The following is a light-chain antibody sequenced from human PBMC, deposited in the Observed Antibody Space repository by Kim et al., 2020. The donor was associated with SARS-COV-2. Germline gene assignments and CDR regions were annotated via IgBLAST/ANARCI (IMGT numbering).Light chain of an antibody. Sequence: SYELTQSPSVSVAPGKTARITCGGNNIGSKSVHWYKQKPGQAPVLVIYHDSDRPSGIPERFSGSNSGNTATLTISRVEAGDEADYYCQVWDSYSDHPYVF. V-gene: IGLV3-21*04. CDR1: NIGSKS. CDR2: HDS. CDR3: QVWDSYSDHPYV. J-gene: IGLJ1*01.